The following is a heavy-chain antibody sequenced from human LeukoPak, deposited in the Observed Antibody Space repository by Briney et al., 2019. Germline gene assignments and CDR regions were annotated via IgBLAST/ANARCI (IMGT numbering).Heavy chain of an antibody. CDR1: GFTFDDYA. CDR3: AKDGRAAAGHFDY. D-gene: IGHD6-13*01. V-gene: IGHV3-9*01. CDR2: ICWNSGSI. Sequence: GGSLRLSCAASGFTFDDYAMHWVRQAPGKGLEWVSGICWNSGSIGYADSVKGLFTFSRDTPKNSLYLQMNSLRAEETALYYCAKDGRAAAGHFDYWGQGTLVTVSS. J-gene: IGHJ4*02.